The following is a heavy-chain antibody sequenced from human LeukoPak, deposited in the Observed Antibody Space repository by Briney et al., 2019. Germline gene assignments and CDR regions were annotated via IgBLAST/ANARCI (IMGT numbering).Heavy chain of an antibody. D-gene: IGHD6-6*01. CDR2: MNPDSGNT. CDR1: GYTFTRYD. V-gene: IGHV1-8*03. Sequence: GASVKVSCKASGYTFTRYDINWVRQATGQGLEWMGWMNPDSGNTGYAQKFQGRVTITRNPSISTAYMEVTSLGSDDTAVYFCARASSSSSVLYYYYMDVWGKGTPVTVSS. J-gene: IGHJ6*03. CDR3: ARASSSSSVLYYYYMDV.